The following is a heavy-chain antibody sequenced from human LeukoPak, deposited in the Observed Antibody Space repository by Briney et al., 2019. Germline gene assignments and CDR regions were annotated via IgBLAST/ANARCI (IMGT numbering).Heavy chain of an antibody. CDR3: AREYISRTYYYDSSGYSGKYFDY. D-gene: IGHD3-22*01. CDR2: INHSGST. J-gene: IGHJ4*02. Sequence: SETLSLTCAVYGGSFSGYYWSWIRQPPGKGLEWIGEINHSGSTNYNPSLKSRVTISVDTSKNQFSLKLSSVTAADTAVYYCAREYISRTYYYDSSGYSGKYFDYWGQGTLVTVSS. CDR1: GGSFSGYY. V-gene: IGHV4-34*01.